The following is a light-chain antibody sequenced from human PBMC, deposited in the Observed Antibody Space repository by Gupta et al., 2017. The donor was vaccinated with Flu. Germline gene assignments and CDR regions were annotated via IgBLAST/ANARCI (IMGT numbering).Light chain of an antibody. V-gene: IGKV1-39*01. CDR2: AAS. Sequence: DIQMTQSPSSLSASVGDRVTITCRASQSISNYLNWYQQKPGKAPNLLIYAASSLQSGVPSRFGGGGSGTDFILTISSLQPEDFATYYCQQSYSTPLTFGGGTKVVIK. CDR1: QSISNY. CDR3: QQSYSTPLT. J-gene: IGKJ4*01.